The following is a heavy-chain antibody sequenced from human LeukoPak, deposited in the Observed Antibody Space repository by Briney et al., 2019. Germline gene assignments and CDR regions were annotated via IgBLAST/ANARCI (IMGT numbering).Heavy chain of an antibody. D-gene: IGHD6-6*01. CDR2: IYYSGST. CDR1: GGSISSYY. J-gene: IGHJ4*02. Sequence: SETLSLTCTVSGGSISSYYWSWIRQSPGKGLEWIGYIYYSGSTDYNPSLKSRVTISVDTSKNQFSLKLSSVTAADTAVYFCARGPTRQYFDYWGQGTLVTVSS. V-gene: IGHV4-59*01. CDR3: ARGPTRQYFDY.